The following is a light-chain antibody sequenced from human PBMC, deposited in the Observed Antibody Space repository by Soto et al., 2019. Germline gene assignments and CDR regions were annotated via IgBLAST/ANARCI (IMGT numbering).Light chain of an antibody. J-gene: IGKJ3*01. CDR1: QGISNY. CDR2: AAS. Sequence: DIQMTQSPSSLSASVGDRVTITCRASQGISNYLAWYQQKPGKVPKLLIYAASTLQSGVPSRFSGSGSDKDFTLAISSLQPVDVATYYCQKYTSAPRTFGPATNVDIK. V-gene: IGKV1-27*01. CDR3: QKYTSAPRT.